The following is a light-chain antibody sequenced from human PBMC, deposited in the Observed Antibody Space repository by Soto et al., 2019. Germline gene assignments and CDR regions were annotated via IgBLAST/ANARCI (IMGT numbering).Light chain of an antibody. Sequence: VMTQSPVTLSVSPGERATLSCRASQSVDSRLAWYQQKPGQAPRLLIYGASNRATGIPARFTGSGSGTEFTLTISSLQSEDFAFYYCQQYNDWPRTFGLGTKVDIK. V-gene: IGKV3-15*01. CDR2: GAS. CDR1: QSVDSR. CDR3: QQYNDWPRT. J-gene: IGKJ1*01.